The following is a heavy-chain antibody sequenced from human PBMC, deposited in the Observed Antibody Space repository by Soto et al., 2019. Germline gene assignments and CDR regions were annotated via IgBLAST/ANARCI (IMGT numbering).Heavy chain of an antibody. Sequence: PGGSLRLSCTASGFTFGDYAMSWVRQAPGKGLEWVGFIRSKAYGGTTEYAASVKGRFTISRDDSKSIAYLQMNSLKTEDTAVYYCTSAAKVLLWFGESYYFDYWGQGTLVTVSS. J-gene: IGHJ4*02. CDR1: GFTFGDYA. V-gene: IGHV3-49*04. CDR2: IRSKAYGGTT. CDR3: TSAAKVLLWFGESYYFDY. D-gene: IGHD3-10*01.